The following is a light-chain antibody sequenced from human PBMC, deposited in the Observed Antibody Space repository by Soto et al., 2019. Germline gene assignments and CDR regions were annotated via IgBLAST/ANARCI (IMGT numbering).Light chain of an antibody. J-gene: IGKJ1*01. V-gene: IGKV3-20*01. CDR3: QQYDSSPKT. Sequence: ELVMTQSPATLSVSPGERATLSCRASQSVSSSYLAWYQQKPGQAPRILMHDASTRATGIPDRFSGSGSGTDFTLTISRLEPEDFAVYYCQQYDSSPKTFGQGTKVDIK. CDR1: QSVSSSY. CDR2: DAS.